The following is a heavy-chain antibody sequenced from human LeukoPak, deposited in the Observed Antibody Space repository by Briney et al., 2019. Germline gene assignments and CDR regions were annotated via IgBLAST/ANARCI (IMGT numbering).Heavy chain of an antibody. Sequence: GGSLRLSCAASGFTVSSNYMNWVRQAPGKGLEWVSSISSSSSYINYADSVRGRFTISRDNAKNSLFLQMDSLRGEDTAVYYCARCTTGKTFGSLREIKKSREIDYWGQGTLVTVSS. J-gene: IGHJ4*02. V-gene: IGHV3-21*01. D-gene: IGHD1-1*01. CDR2: ISSSSSYI. CDR1: GFTVSSNY. CDR3: ARCTTGKTFGSLREIKKSREIDY.